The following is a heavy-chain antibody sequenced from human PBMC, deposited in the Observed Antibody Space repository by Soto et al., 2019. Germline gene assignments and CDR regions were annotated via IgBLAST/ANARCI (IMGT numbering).Heavy chain of an antibody. CDR2: LDYSGST. Sequence: QVQLQESGPGLVKPSQTLSLTCTVSGGSISSGDYYWSWIRQPPGKGLEWIGYLDYSGSTYYNPSLKCRVTISVDPSKTQFSLKLSSVTAAATAVYYCARVGGFGATTIDYWGQGTLVTVSS. V-gene: IGHV4-30-4*01. CDR1: GGSISSGDYY. J-gene: IGHJ4*02. CDR3: ARVGGFGATTIDY. D-gene: IGHD3-10*01.